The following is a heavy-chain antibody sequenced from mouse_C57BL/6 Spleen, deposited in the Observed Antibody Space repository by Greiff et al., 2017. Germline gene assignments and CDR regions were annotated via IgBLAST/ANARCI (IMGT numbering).Heavy chain of an antibody. CDR2: INPDSSTI. CDR1: GIAFSRYW. J-gene: IGHJ1*03. CDR3: ARQSYYGSYWYFDV. D-gene: IGHD2-1*01. V-gene: IGHV4-1*01. Sequence: EVKLQESGGGLVQPGGSLKLSCAASGIAFSRYWMRWVRRAPGKGLEWIGEINPDSSTINYAPSLKDKFIISRDNAKNTLYLQMSKVRSEDTALYYCARQSYYGSYWYFDVWGTGTTVTVSS.